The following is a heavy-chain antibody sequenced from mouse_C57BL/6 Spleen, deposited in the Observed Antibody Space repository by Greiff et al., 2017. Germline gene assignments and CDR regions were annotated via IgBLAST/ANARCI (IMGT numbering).Heavy chain of an antibody. Sequence: EVQRVESGPGLVKPSQSLSLTCSVTGYSITSGYYWNWIRQFPGNKLEWMGYISYDGSNNYNPSLKNRISITRDTSKNQFFLKLNSVTTEDTATYYCARDPDYSNSFDYWGQGTTLTVSS. D-gene: IGHD2-5*01. V-gene: IGHV3-6*01. CDR2: ISYDGSN. CDR1: GYSITSGYY. J-gene: IGHJ2*01. CDR3: ARDPDYSNSFDY.